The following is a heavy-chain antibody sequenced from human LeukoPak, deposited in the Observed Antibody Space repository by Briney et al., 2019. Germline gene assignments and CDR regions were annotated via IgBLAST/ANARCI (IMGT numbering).Heavy chain of an antibody. CDR3: ARVGDHYHWYLDV. Sequence: PGGSLRLSCEGSGFSVSTKYMNWVRQAPGKGLEWVSILYSGSSTYYTDSVKGRFTVSRDDSKNTLYLHMNSLGVEDTAVYYCARVGDHYHWYLDVWGRGTLATVPS. CDR2: LYSGSST. CDR1: GFSVSTKY. V-gene: IGHV3-53*01. D-gene: IGHD3-10*01. J-gene: IGHJ2*01.